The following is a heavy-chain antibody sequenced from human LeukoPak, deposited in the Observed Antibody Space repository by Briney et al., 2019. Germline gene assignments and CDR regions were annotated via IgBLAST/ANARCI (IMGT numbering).Heavy chain of an antibody. D-gene: IGHD3-10*01. CDR2: INPNSGGT. CDR3: ASLRGGFEELLVDI. CDR1: GYTFTGYY. V-gene: IGHV1-2*02. Sequence: ASVKVSCKASGYTFTGYYMHWVRQAPGQGLEWMGWINPNSGGTNYAQKFQGRVTMTRDTSISTAYMELSRLRSDDTAVYYCASLRGGFEELLVDIWGQGTMVTVSS. J-gene: IGHJ3*02.